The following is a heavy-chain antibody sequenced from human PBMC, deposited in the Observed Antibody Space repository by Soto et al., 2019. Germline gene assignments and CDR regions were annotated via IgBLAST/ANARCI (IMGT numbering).Heavy chain of an antibody. Sequence: PSETLSLTCTVSGGSIRSGDYYWSWIRQPPGKGLEWIGYIYYSGSTNYNPSLKSRVTISVDTSKNQFSLKLSSVTAADTAVYYCARASYYYDSSGSRNAFDIWGQGTMVTVSS. CDR1: GGSIRSGDYY. D-gene: IGHD3-22*01. J-gene: IGHJ3*02. V-gene: IGHV4-61*08. CDR2: IYYSGST. CDR3: ARASYYYDSSGSRNAFDI.